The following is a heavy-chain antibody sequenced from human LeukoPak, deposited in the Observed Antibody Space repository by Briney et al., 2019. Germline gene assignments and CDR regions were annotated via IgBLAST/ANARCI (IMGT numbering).Heavy chain of an antibody. CDR1: GYTFTKSY. CDR3: ARNGEMATIFGDAAAFDI. D-gene: IGHD5-24*01. V-gene: IGHV1-46*01. J-gene: IGHJ3*02. Sequence: ASVKVSCKASGYTFTKSYIHWVRQAPGQRLEWMGLINPGGDNTKYAQNFQGRVTMTSDTSARTVYMEPRRLRSEDTAIYYCARNGEMATIFGDAAAFDIWGQGTMVTVSS. CDR2: INPGGDNT.